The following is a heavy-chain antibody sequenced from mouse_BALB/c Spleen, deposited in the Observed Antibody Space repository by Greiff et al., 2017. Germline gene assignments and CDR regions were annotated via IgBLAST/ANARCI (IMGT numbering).Heavy chain of an antibody. V-gene: IGHV3-6*02. D-gene: IGHD2-14*01. Sequence: ESGPGFVKPSQSLSLTCSVTGYSITSGYYWNWIRQFPGNKLEWMGYISYDGSNNYNPSLKNRISITRDTSKNQFFLKLNSVTTEDTATYYCAREVGRYGYFDYWGQGTTLTVSS. J-gene: IGHJ2*01. CDR2: ISYDGSN. CDR1: GYSITSGYY. CDR3: AREVGRYGYFDY.